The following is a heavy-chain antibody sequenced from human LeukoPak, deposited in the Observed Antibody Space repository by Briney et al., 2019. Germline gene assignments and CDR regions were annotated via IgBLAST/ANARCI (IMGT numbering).Heavy chain of an antibody. CDR2: MYYSGST. J-gene: IGHJ3*02. D-gene: IGHD4/OR15-4a*01. Sequence: SETLSLTCTVSGGSISSSSYYWGWIRQPPGKGLEWIGSMYYSGSTYYNPSLKSRVTISVDTSKNQFSLKLSSVTAADTAVYYCARGRLTDAFDIWGQGTMVTVSS. CDR1: GGSISSSSYY. V-gene: IGHV4-39*07. CDR3: ARGRLTDAFDI.